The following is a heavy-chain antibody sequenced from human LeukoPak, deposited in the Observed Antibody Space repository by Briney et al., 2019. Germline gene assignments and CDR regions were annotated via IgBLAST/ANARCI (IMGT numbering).Heavy chain of an antibody. Sequence: MASQTLSLTCTVSGGSISSGGYYWSWIRQPPGKGLEWIGYIYHSGSAYYNPSLKSRVTISVDRSKNQFSLKLSSVTAADTAVYYCARRDGYDWTSLDYWGQGTLVTVSS. CDR2: IYHSGSA. V-gene: IGHV4-30-2*01. J-gene: IGHJ4*02. CDR1: GGSISSGGYY. CDR3: ARRDGYDWTSLDY. D-gene: IGHD5-12*01.